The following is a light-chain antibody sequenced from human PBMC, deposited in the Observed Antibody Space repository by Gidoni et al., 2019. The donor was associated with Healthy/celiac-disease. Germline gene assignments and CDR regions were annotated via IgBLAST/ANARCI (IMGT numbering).Light chain of an antibody. CDR3: QAWDSSTANYV. V-gene: IGLV3-1*01. J-gene: IGLJ1*01. CDR1: KLGDKY. Sequence: SYELTQPPSVSVSPGQTASITCSGDKLGDKYACWYQQKPGQSPVLVIYQDSKRPSGIPARFSGSNSGNTATLTISGTQAMDEADYYCQAWDSSTANYVFGTGTKVTVL. CDR2: QDS.